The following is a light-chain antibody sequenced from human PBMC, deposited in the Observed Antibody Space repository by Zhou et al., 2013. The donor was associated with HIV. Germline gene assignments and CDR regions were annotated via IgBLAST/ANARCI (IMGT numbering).Light chain of an antibody. J-gene: IGKJ1*01. V-gene: IGKV3-20*01. CDR1: QSVSSY. CDR2: GAS. Sequence: EMVLTQSPATLSLSPGERATLSCRASQSVSSYLAWYQQKPGQAPRLLIYGASSRATGIPDRFSGSGSGTDFTLTISRLEPEDFAVYFCQQYGDSPATFGQGTRVEVK. CDR3: QQYGDSPAT.